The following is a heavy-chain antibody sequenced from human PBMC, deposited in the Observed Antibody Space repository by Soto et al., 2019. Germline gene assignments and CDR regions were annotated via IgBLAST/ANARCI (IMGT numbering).Heavy chain of an antibody. J-gene: IGHJ5*02. CDR2: ISAYNGNT. D-gene: IGHD3-9*01. CDR1: GFTFSNYG. V-gene: IGHV1-18*01. CDR3: ARPQNDMLTDAYTKYGDP. Sequence: QVQLVQSGAEVKKPGASVKVSCKASGFTFSNYGITWLRQVPGQGLEWMGWISAYNGNTVHAQEYQGRLTMTTDTSTSTAYRELRSLRPDDTAVYYCARPQNDMLTDAYTKYGDPGGQGTLVTGSS.